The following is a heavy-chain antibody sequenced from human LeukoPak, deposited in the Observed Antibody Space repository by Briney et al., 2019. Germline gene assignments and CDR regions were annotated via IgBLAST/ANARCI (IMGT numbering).Heavy chain of an antibody. D-gene: IGHD5-18*01. V-gene: IGHV3-33*08. CDR2: IWYDGSNK. J-gene: IGHJ5*02. CDR1: GFTFSSYA. Sequence: GGSLRLSCAASGFTFSSYAMSWVRQAPGKGLEWVAVIWYDGSNKYYADSVKGRFTISRDNSKNTLYLQMNSLRAEDTAVYYCARVVYSYGYGFDPWGQGTLVTVSS. CDR3: ARVVYSYGYGFDP.